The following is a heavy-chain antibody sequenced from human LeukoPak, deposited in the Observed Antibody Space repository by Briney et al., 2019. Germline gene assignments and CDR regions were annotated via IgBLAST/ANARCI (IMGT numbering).Heavy chain of an antibody. J-gene: IGHJ6*02. CDR3: ARDLQYYVAMDV. CDR1: GFTVSSNY. V-gene: IGHV3-53*01. D-gene: IGHD3-10*02. Sequence: AGSLTLSCAASGFTVSSNYMSWVRQAPGKGLEWVSSIGSDNKPHYSESVKARFAISTDNTKNILFLHLNSLRAEDTALYYCARDLQYYVAMDVWGQGTTVTVSS. CDR2: IGSDNKP.